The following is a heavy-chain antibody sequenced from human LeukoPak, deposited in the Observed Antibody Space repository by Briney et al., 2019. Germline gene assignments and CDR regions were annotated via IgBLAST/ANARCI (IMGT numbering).Heavy chain of an antibody. CDR1: GFTLSSYG. CDR2: ISYDGSNK. CDR3: AKGGAGYCSGGSCYLDY. D-gene: IGHD2-15*01. J-gene: IGHJ4*02. Sequence: GRSLRLSCAASGFTLSSYGMHWVRQAPGKGLEWVAVISYDGSNKYYADSVKGRFTISRDNSKNTLYLQMNSLRAEDTAVYYCAKGGAGYCSGGSCYLDYWGQVTLVTVSS. V-gene: IGHV3-30*18.